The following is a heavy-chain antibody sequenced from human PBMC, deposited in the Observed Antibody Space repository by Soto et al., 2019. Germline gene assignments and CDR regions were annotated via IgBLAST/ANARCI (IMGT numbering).Heavy chain of an antibody. V-gene: IGHV4-34*01. Sequence: SETLSLTCAVYGGSFSGYYWSWIRQPPGKGLEWIGEINHSGSTNYNPSLKSRVTISVDTSKNQFSLKLSSVTAADTAVYYCERGSRRRGFSGGWFDPWGQGTLVTVSS. CDR3: ERGSRRRGFSGGWFDP. CDR2: INHSGST. CDR1: GGSFSGYY. D-gene: IGHD3-10*01. J-gene: IGHJ5*02.